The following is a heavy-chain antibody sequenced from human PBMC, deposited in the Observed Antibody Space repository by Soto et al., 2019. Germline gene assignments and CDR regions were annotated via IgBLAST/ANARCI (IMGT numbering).Heavy chain of an antibody. CDR1: GFTFSSYA. CDR2: ISGSGGST. J-gene: IGHJ5*02. Sequence: PGGSLRLSCAASGFTFSSYAMSWVRQAPGKGLEWVSAISGSGGSTYYADSVKGRFIISRDNSKNTLYLQMNSLRAEDTAVYNCAKDRYSSGAGWFDPWGQGTLVTVSS. CDR3: AKDRYSSGAGWFDP. V-gene: IGHV3-23*01. D-gene: IGHD6-19*01.